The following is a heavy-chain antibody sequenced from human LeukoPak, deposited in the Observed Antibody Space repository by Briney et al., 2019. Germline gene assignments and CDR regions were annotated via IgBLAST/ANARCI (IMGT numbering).Heavy chain of an antibody. CDR1: GLSFSSYG. CDR3: AKDGPYTSSFDY. CDR2: ISPDGDNE. Sequence: GRSLRLSCAASGLSFSSYGMHWVRQGPGKGLEWVAAISPDGDNEYYADSVKSRITISRDNSKDTLYLQMNSLTTDDTAVYYCAKDGPYTSSFDYWGQGTLVTVSS. J-gene: IGHJ4*02. V-gene: IGHV3-30*18. D-gene: IGHD6-13*01.